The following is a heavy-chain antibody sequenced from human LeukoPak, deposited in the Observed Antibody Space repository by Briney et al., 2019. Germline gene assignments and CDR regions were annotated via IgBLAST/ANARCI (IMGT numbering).Heavy chain of an antibody. Sequence: GGSLRLSCAASGFTFSSYSMNWVRQAPGKELEWVSSISSSSSYIYYADSVKGRFTISRDNAKNSLYLQMNSLRAEDTAVYYCAREGILLGPMDVWGKGTTVTVSS. J-gene: IGHJ6*04. CDR3: AREGILLGPMDV. CDR1: GFTFSSYS. V-gene: IGHV3-21*01. D-gene: IGHD2-15*01. CDR2: ISSSSSYI.